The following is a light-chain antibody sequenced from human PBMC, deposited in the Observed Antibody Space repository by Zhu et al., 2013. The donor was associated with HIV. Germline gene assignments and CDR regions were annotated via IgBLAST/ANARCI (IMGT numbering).Light chain of an antibody. J-gene: IGKJ2*01. V-gene: IGKV1-33*01. CDR1: QGIRND. Sequence: DIQMTQSPSSLSASVGDRVTITCRASQGIRNDLGWYQQKPGKAPKLLIYDASNLETGVPSRFSGSGSGTDFTFTISSLQPEDIATYYCQQYDNLPRYTFGQGTKLEIK. CDR2: DAS. CDR3: QQYDNLPRYT.